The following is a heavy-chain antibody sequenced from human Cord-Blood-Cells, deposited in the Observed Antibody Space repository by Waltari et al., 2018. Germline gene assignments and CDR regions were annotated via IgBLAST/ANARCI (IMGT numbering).Heavy chain of an antibody. D-gene: IGHD3-3*01. CDR3: ARGKRTYYDFWSGYNWFDP. CDR1: GYTFTSYD. CDR2: MKPNSGNT. J-gene: IGHJ5*02. Sequence: QVQLVQSGAEVKKPGASVKVSCKASGYTFTSYDINWVRQATGQGLEWMGWMKPNSGNTGYAQKVQGRVTITRNNSISTAYMELSILRSEDTAVYYCARGKRTYYDFWSGYNWFDPWGQGTLVTVSS. V-gene: IGHV1-8*01.